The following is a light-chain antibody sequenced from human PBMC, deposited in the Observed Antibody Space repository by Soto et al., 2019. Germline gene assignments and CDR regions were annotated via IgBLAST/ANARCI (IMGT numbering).Light chain of an antibody. J-gene: IGKJ4*01. Sequence: EIVLTQSPDTLSLSPGERATLSCRASQSVSTNSLAWYQQKPGQAPRPLIYPASSRATGTPDRFSGSGSGTEFTLIISRLEPEDFAVYYCQQYGSSVLTFGGGTKVEIK. V-gene: IGKV3-20*01. CDR1: QSVSTNS. CDR2: PAS. CDR3: QQYGSSVLT.